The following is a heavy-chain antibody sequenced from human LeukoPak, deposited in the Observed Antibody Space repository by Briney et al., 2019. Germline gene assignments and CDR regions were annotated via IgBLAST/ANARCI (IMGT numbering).Heavy chain of an antibody. Sequence: GGSLRLSCAASGFTFSSYAMSWVRQAPGRGLEWVSSIGSSSSYIYYADSMKGRFTVSRDNAKKSLYLQMDSLRAEDTAVYYCARVLAYYDFWSGYSDYWGQGTLVTVSS. CDR1: GFTFSSYA. CDR2: IGSSSSYI. D-gene: IGHD3-3*01. J-gene: IGHJ4*02. CDR3: ARVLAYYDFWSGYSDY. V-gene: IGHV3-21*01.